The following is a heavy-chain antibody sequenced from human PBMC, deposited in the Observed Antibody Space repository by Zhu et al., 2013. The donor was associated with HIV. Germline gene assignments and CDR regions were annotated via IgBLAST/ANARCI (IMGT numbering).Heavy chain of an antibody. CDR1: GGSISSSSYY. CDR3: ARVSFSNYDRVQGWFDP. V-gene: IGHV4-39*07. CDR2: IYYSGST. J-gene: IGHJ5*02. Sequence: VQLQESGPGLVKPSETLSLTCTVSGGSISSSSYYWGWIRQPPGKGLEWIGSIYYSGSTYYNPSLKSRVTISVDTSKNQFSLKLSSVTAADTAVYYCARVSFSNYDRVQGWFDPWGQGTLVTVSS. D-gene: IGHD4-4*01.